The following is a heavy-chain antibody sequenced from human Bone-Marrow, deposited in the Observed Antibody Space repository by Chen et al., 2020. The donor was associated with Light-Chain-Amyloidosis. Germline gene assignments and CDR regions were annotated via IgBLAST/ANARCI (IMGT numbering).Heavy chain of an antibody. J-gene: IGHJ3*02. CDR3: ARKGIDYYDSSGYQDAFDI. D-gene: IGHD3-22*01. Sequence: QLQLQESGSGLVKPSETLSLTCTVSGGSISSSSYYWGWIRQPPGKGLKWIGSIYYSGSTSYTPSLKSLFNISVSTSKTQFSLKLSSVTAADTAVYYCARKGIDYYDSSGYQDAFDIWGQGTMVTVSS. CDR1: GGSISSSSYY. V-gene: IGHV4-39*01. CDR2: IYYSGST.